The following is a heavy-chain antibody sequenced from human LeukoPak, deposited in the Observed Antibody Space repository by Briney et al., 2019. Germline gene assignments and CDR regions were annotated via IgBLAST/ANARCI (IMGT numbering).Heavy chain of an antibody. CDR3: ARNNCVIDE. D-gene: IGHD1-20*01. V-gene: IGHV3-74*01. J-gene: IGHJ1*01. CDR1: GFTFSNHW. Sequence: GGSLRLSCAASGFTFSNHWMHWVRQSPGKGLVWVARINNDGSDTSHGDSVQGRFTISRDNAANTLYLQMNSPRGEVTAMYFRARNNCVIDEGGEGTLVPVSS. CDR2: INNDGSDT.